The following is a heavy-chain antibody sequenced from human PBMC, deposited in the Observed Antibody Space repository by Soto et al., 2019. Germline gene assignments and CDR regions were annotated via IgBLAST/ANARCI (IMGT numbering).Heavy chain of an antibody. J-gene: IGHJ6*02. Sequence: PGGSLRLSCAASGFTFSSYWMHWVRQAPGKGLVWVSRINSDGSSTSYADSVKGRFTISRDNAKNTLYLQMNSLRAEDTAVYYCARDYIVVVTATRTYYYYGMEDCGQGTTVTVS. CDR2: INSDGSST. CDR3: ARDYIVVVTATRTYYYYGMED. V-gene: IGHV3-74*01. D-gene: IGHD2-21*02. CDR1: GFTFSSYW.